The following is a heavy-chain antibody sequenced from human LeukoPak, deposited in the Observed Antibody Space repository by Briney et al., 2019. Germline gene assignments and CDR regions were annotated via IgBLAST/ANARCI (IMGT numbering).Heavy chain of an antibody. CDR3: ARGAVGATQNYYYYYGMDV. CDR1: GFTFSSYW. J-gene: IGHJ6*02. D-gene: IGHD1-26*01. Sequence: PGGSLRLSCAASGFTFSSYWMSWVRQAPGKGLEWVANIEQDGSEKYYVDSVKGRFTISRDNAKNSLYLQMNSLRAEDTAVYYCARGAVGATQNYYYYYGMDVWGQGTTVTVSS. V-gene: IGHV3-7*01. CDR2: IEQDGSEK.